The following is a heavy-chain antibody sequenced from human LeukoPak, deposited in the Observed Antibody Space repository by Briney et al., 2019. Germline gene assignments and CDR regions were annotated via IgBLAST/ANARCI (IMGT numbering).Heavy chain of an antibody. CDR2: IIPILGIA. CDR1: GYTFSNYG. D-gene: IGHD3-22*01. V-gene: IGHV1-69*04. CDR3: ARGPSSITMIVGPARPYGMDV. J-gene: IGHJ6*02. Sequence: SVNVSCTASGYTFSNYGISWVRQAPGQGLEWMGRIIPILGIANYAQKFQGRVTITADKSTSTAYMELSSLRSEDTAVYYCARGPSSITMIVGPARPYGMDVWGQGTTVTVSS.